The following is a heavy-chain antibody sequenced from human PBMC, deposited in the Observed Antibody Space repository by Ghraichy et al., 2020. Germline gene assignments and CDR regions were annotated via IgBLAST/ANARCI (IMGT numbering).Heavy chain of an antibody. CDR3: ARDIKSSYWSYYYYAMDV. CDR2: ISYDGSNK. J-gene: IGHJ6*02. D-gene: IGHD6-13*01. Sequence: GESLNISCAASGFTFSTYAMYWVRQAPGKGLEWVAVISYDGSNKYYADSVKGRFTISRDNSKNTLYLQMNSLRAEDTAVDYCARDIKSSYWSYYYYAMDVWGQGTTVTVSS. CDR1: GFTFSTYA. V-gene: IGHV3-30-3*01.